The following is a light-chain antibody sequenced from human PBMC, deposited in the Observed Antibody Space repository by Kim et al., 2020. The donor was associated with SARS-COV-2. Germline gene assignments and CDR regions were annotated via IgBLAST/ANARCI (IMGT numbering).Light chain of an antibody. Sequence: QLVLTQSPSASASLGASVKITCTLSSGHSSYAIAWHQQQPEKGPRYLMRINSDGSHTKGDGIPDRFSGSSSGADRYLTISSLQSEDEADYYCQTWGTGIHVFGGGTKLTVL. CDR3: QTWGTGIHV. J-gene: IGLJ3*02. CDR2: INSDGSH. CDR1: SGHSSYA. V-gene: IGLV4-69*01.